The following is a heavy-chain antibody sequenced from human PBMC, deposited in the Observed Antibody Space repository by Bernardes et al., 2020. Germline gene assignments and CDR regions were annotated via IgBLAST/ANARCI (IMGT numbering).Heavy chain of an antibody. CDR1: GYSISNGYY. CDR2: IFHTGST. V-gene: IGHV4-38-2*01. J-gene: IGHJ5*02. D-gene: IGHD7-27*01. CDR3: ATSNWAIYNWFDP. Sequence: SETLSLTCAVSGYSISNGYYWGWIRQPPGKGLEWIGTIFHTGSTYYNSSLESRVTISVDTSSNQFSLNLTSVTAADTAVYYCATSNWAIYNWFDPWGQGTQVTVSS.